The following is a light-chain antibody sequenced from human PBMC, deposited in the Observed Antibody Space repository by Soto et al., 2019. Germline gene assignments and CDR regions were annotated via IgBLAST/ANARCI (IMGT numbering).Light chain of an antibody. CDR1: QSVSNW. Sequence: DIQMTQSPSTLSASVGDRVTMTCRASQSVSNWVAWYQQKPGKVPKLLIFQASTLETGVPSRFSGSGSGTEFTLSISSLQPDDFATYFCQHYGVYPYTFGQGTKLEI. CDR2: QAS. V-gene: IGKV1-5*03. CDR3: QHYGVYPYT. J-gene: IGKJ2*01.